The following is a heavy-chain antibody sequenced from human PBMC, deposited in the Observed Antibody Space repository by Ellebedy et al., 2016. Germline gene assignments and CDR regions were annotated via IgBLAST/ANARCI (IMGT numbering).Heavy chain of an antibody. CDR1: GGSISSGAFY. J-gene: IGHJ4*02. CDR3: ARDNRVTTWYY. Sequence: SETLSLTCTVSGGSISSGAFYWTWIRQQPGKGLEWIGNIYYSGSTNYNPSLKSRVTISVDTSKNQFSLKLSSVTAADTAVYYCARDNRVTTWYYWGQGTLVTVSS. D-gene: IGHD4-17*01. CDR2: IYYSGST. V-gene: IGHV4-61*08.